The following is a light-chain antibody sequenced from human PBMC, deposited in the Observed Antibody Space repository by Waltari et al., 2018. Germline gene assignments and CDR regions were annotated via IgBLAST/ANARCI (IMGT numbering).Light chain of an antibody. J-gene: IGKJ1*01. Sequence: DIVMTQSPDSLAVSLVERAIIHCKSSQSVLYNSNNKNYLAGYQQKPGHPPKLLIYWSSTRESGVPDRFSGSGSGTDFTLTISSLQAEDVAVYYCHQYYSTPRTFGQGTKVEI. CDR3: HQYYSTPRT. V-gene: IGKV4-1*01. CDR2: WSS. CDR1: QSVLYNSNNKNY.